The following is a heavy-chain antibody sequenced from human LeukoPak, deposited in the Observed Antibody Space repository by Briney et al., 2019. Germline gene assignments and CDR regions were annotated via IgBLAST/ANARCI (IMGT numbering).Heavy chain of an antibody. CDR1: GFTFSSYG. Sequence: GGSLRLSCAVSGFTFSSYGMSWVRQAPGKGLEWVSGISGSGGNTYYADSVKGRFTISRDNSKNTLYLQMNSLRAEDTAVYYPLGYCSRTSCLDAFDIWGQGTMVTVSS. D-gene: IGHD2-2*01. CDR2: ISGSGGNT. CDR3: LGYCSRTSCLDAFDI. V-gene: IGHV3-23*01. J-gene: IGHJ3*02.